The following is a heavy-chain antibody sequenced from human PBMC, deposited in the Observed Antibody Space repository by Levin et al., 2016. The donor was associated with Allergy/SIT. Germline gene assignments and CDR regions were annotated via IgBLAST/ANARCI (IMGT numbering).Heavy chain of an antibody. V-gene: IGHV3-23*01. CDR3: ASLVVVKGVDGMDV. J-gene: IGHJ6*02. D-gene: IGHD2-15*01. Sequence: GESLKISCAASGFTFSSYAMSWVRQAPGKGLEWVSAISGSGGSTNYADSVKGRFTISRDNSKNTLYLQMNSLRAEDTAVYYCASLVVVKGVDGMDVWGQGTTVTVSS. CDR1: GFTFSSYA. CDR2: ISGSGGST.